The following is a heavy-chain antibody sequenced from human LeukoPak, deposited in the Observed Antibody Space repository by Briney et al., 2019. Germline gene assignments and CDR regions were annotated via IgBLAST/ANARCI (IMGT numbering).Heavy chain of an antibody. J-gene: IGHJ5*02. Sequence: SVTVSCTASGGTFSSYAISWVRQAPGQGLEWMGGIIPIFGTANYAQKFQGRVTITADESTSTAYMELSSLRSEDTAVYYCARVAGEGFDPWGQGTLVTVSS. V-gene: IGHV1-69*13. D-gene: IGHD1-1*01. CDR1: GGTFSSYA. CDR2: IIPIFGTA. CDR3: ARVAGEGFDP.